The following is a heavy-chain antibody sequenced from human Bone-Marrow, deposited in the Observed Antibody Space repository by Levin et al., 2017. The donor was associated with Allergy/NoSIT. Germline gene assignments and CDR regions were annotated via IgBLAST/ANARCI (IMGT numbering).Heavy chain of an antibody. Sequence: GGSLRLSCAASGLTITNNYLTWVRQAPGQGLEWVSVIYTSGNANYADSVKGRFTISRDDDKNTEYLQMNSLRADDTAVYYCARGLVGGTSLDYYYAMDVWGQGTTVTVSS. CDR3: ARGLVGGTSLDYYYAMDV. J-gene: IGHJ6*02. CDR1: GLTITNNY. CDR2: IYTSGNA. D-gene: IGHD6-6*01. V-gene: IGHV3-53*01.